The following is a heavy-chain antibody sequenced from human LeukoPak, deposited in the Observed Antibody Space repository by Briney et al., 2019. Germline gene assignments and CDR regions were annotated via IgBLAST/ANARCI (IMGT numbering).Heavy chain of an antibody. V-gene: IGHV1-69*13. Sequence: ASVTVSCKASGGTFSSYAISWVRQAPGQGLEWMGGIIPIFGTANYAQKFQGRVTITADESTSTAYMELSSLRSEDTAVYYCARAGYYDSSGYSLYFDYWGQGTLVTVSS. CDR1: GGTFSSYA. J-gene: IGHJ4*02. CDR2: IIPIFGTA. D-gene: IGHD3-22*01. CDR3: ARAGYYDSSGYSLYFDY.